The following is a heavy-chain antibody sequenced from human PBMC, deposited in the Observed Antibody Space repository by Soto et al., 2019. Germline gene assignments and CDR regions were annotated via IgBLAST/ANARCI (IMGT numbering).Heavy chain of an antibody. CDR3: ARWNEGLDY. D-gene: IGHD1-1*01. CDR2: IYYTEAT. Sequence: QVQLQESGPGLVQPSETLSLTCTVSGVFINDYYWSWMRQPPGKGLEFVGFIYYTEATDYNPSLRSRVTLSLDTSKKEVSVRLNSVSAADTAIYYCARWNEGLDYWGQGVLVTVSS. J-gene: IGHJ4*02. CDR1: GVFINDYY. V-gene: IGHV4-59*01.